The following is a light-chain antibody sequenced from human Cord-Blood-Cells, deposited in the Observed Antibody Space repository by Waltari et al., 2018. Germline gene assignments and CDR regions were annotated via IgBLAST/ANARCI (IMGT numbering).Light chain of an antibody. CDR1: QGISIY. V-gene: IGKV1D-8*01. CDR2: AAS. J-gene: IGKJ2*01. CDR3: QQYYSFPYT. Sequence: VIWITQSPSLLSASTGDRVTISCRMSQGISIYLSWYQQKPGKAPELLIYAASTLQSGVPSRFSGSGSGTDFTLTISCLQSEDFATYYCQQYYSFPYTFGQGTKLEIK.